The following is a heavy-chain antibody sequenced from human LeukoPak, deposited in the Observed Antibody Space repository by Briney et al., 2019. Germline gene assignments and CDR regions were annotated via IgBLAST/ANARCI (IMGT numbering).Heavy chain of an antibody. D-gene: IGHD5-18*01. CDR3: ARGRRGYSPFDY. CDR1: GGSISSYY. J-gene: IGHJ4*02. V-gene: IGHV4-59*01. CDR2: IYYSGST. Sequence: PSETLSLTYTVSGGSISSYYWSWIRQPPGKGLEWIGYIYYSGSTNYNPSLKSRVTISVDTSKNQFSLKLSSVTAADTAVYYCARGRRGYSPFDYWGQGTLVTVSS.